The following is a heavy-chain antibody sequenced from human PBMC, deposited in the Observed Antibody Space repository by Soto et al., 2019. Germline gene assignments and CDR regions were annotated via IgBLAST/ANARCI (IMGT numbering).Heavy chain of an antibody. J-gene: IGHJ4*02. D-gene: IGHD3-3*01. CDR1: GFTFSNYV. V-gene: IGHV3-23*01. Sequence: EVQLLEAGGGLGQPGGSLRLSCAASGFTFSNYVMTWVRQAPGKWLEWVSAVSDSGDNTYYTDSVKGRFTISRDNSKNTRYLQMNSLRAEDTAIYYCAKGEYYDFWSGYTAFDYWGQGTLVTVSS. CDR2: VSDSGDNT. CDR3: AKGEYYDFWSGYTAFDY.